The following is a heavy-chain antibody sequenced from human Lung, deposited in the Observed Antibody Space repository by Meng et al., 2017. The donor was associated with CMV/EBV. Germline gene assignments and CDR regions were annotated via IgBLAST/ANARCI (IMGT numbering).Heavy chain of an antibody. D-gene: IGHD6-13*01. Sequence: GESLKISCAASGFTFSSYGMHWVRQAPGKGLEWVAFIRYDATNKYYADSVKGRFTISRDNSKNTLYLQMNSLRAEDTAVYYCAKAALYSSSWAPFDYWGQGTXVXVSS. CDR1: GFTFSSYG. CDR2: IRYDATNK. V-gene: IGHV3-30*02. J-gene: IGHJ4*02. CDR3: AKAALYSSSWAPFDY.